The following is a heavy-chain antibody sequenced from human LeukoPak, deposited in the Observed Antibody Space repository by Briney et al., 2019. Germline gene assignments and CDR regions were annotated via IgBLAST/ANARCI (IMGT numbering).Heavy chain of an antibody. V-gene: IGHV3-21*03. J-gene: IGHJ4*02. D-gene: IGHD1-14*01. CDR1: GFTFSSYS. CDR2: ISSSSSYI. CDR3: TTDLTYLSQSQALVDY. Sequence: GGSLRLSCAASGFTFSSYSMNWVRQAPGKGLEWVSSISSSSSYIYYADSVKGRFTISRDNAKNSLYLQMNSLKTEDTAVYYCTTDLTYLSQSQALVDYWGQGTLVTVSS.